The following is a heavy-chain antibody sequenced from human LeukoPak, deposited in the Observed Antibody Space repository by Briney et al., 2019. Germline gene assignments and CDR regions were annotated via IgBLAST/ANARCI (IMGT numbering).Heavy chain of an antibody. CDR2: ISGSGDST. CDR3: AKAKYEDAFDI. D-gene: IGHD2-8*01. CDR1: GFTFSSSA. J-gene: IGHJ3*02. V-gene: IGHV3-23*01. Sequence: GGSLRLSCAASGFTFSSSAMGWVRQAPGKGLEWVSAISGSGDSTYYADSVKGRFTISRDNSKNTLYLQMNSLRAEDTAVYYCAKAKYEDAFDIWGQGTMVTVSS.